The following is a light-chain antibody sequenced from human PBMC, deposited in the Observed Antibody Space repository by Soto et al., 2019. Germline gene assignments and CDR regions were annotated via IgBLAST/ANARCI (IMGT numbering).Light chain of an antibody. CDR3: QQYGSSPWS. CDR2: LVS. Sequence: EIVLTQSPGTLSLSPGERATLSCRPSQSDFSSNLAWYQQKLGQAPRLLIYLVSSRATGIPDRFSGSGSGTDFTLTISRMEPEDFAVYYCQQYGSSPWSFGQGTKVEVK. CDR1: QSDFSSN. V-gene: IGKV3-20*01. J-gene: IGKJ1*01.